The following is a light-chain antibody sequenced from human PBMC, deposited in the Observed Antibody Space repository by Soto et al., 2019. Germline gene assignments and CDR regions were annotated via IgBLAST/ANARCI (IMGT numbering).Light chain of an antibody. CDR1: QSVISDF. CDR3: QHYASSPWT. Sequence: EIVLTQSPGTLSLSPGQRATLSCRASQSVISDFLAWYQHKPGQAPRLLIYRASSRATGIPDRFSGSGSGTDFTLTISRLEPEDFAFYYCQHYASSPWTFDQGTKVEI. V-gene: IGKV3-20*01. CDR2: RAS. J-gene: IGKJ1*01.